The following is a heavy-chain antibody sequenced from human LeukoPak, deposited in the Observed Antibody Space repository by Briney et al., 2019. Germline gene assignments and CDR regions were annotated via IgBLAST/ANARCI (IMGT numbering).Heavy chain of an antibody. V-gene: IGHV3-11*04. CDR2: ITSSGRNL. D-gene: IGHD3-10*01. CDR3: ARRDHYYGSGYQYYFDY. CDR1: GFIFSDYC. J-gene: IGHJ4*02. Sequence: GGSLRLSCTPSGFIFSDYCMGWIRQAPGKGLEWVSYITSSGRNLFYADSMKGRFTISRDNSKNSLFLQMNSLRAEDTAVYYCARRDHYYGSGYQYYFDYWGQGTLVTVSS.